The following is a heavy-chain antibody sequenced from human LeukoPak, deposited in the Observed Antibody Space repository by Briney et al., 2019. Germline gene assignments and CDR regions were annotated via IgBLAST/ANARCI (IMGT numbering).Heavy chain of an antibody. J-gene: IGHJ4*02. Sequence: GGSLRLSCAASGFTFSSFAMSWVRQAPGKGLEWVSGISDSGGSTYYADSVRGRLTISRDNSKNTLYLQTNSLRAEDTAVYYCAKDARYSGYGGLDYWGQGTLVTVSS. CDR1: GFTFSSFA. CDR3: AKDARYSGYGGLDY. V-gene: IGHV3-23*01. D-gene: IGHD5-12*01. CDR2: ISDSGGST.